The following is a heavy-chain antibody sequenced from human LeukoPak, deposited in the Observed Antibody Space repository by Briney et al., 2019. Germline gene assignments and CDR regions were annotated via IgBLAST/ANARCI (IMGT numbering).Heavy chain of an antibody. CDR1: GFTFSSYS. J-gene: IGHJ3*02. V-gene: IGHV3-21*01. CDR3: ARDLSPMVRGVFSVGAFDI. CDR2: ISSSSSYI. D-gene: IGHD3-10*01. Sequence: GRSLRLSRAASGFTFSSYSMNWVRQAPGKGLEWVSSISSSSSYIYYADSVKGRFTISRDNAKNSLYLQMNSLRAEDTAVYYCARDLSPMVRGVFSVGAFDIWGQGTMVTVSS.